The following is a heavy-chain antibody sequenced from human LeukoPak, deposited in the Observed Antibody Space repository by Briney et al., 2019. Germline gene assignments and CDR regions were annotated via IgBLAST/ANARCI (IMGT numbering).Heavy chain of an antibody. V-gene: IGHV3-21*06. D-gene: IGHD1-14*01. CDR2: IGPTGSDR. CDR3: ATETNGRHYDY. J-gene: IGHJ4*02. CDR1: GLTFYTCG. Sequence: KPGGSLRLSCTASGLTFYTCGLKWVRQAPGKGREGVASIGPTGSDRYHADSIKGRFTISRDNANNFLYLQMNSLRAEDTAVYYCATETNGRHYDYWGQGTLLTVSS.